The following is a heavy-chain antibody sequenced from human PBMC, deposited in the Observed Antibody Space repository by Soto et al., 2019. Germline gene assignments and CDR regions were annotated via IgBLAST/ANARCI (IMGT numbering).Heavy chain of an antibody. V-gene: IGHV2-5*02. CDR1: GFSLSTSGVG. CDR2: IYWDDDK. CDR3: APAIHYCSGGSCYSGWFDP. D-gene: IGHD2-15*01. J-gene: IGHJ5*02. Sequence: QITLKESGPTLVKPTQTLTLTCTFSGFSLSTSGVGVGWIRQPPGKALEWLALIYWDDDKRYSPSLKSRLTITKDTSKNQVVLTMTNMDPVDTATYYCAPAIHYCSGGSCYSGWFDPWGQGTLVTVSS.